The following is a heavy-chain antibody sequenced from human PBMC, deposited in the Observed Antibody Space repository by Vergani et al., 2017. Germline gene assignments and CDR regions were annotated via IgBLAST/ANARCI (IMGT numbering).Heavy chain of an antibody. CDR1: GFTFSAYS. CDR2: IGVSDNSI. CDR3: VRDPDYSTFDS. D-gene: IGHD4-11*01. V-gene: IGHV3-48*01. J-gene: IGHJ4*02. Sequence: EVRLLESGGGLVQPGGSLRLSCAASGFTFSAYSMNWVRQTPGKGLEWISYIGVSDNSIYYADSVMGRFAISRDNARNLLFLQMNSLRADDSALYFCVRDPDYSTFDSWGQGTLVTVS.